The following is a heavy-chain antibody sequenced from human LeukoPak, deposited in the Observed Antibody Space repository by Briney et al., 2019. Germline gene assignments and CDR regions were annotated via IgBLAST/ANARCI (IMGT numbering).Heavy chain of an antibody. CDR2: IIPLYDTA. V-gene: IGHV1-69*06. CDR3: ARSSIIAAAGPYYFDY. Sequence: GASVKVSCKASGGTFSNYVISWVRQAPGQGLECLGGIIPLYDTANYAQKFQGRVTITADKSTSTAYMELSSLRSEDTAVYYCARSSIIAAAGPYYFDYWGQGTLVTVSS. D-gene: IGHD6-13*01. CDR1: GGTFSNYV. J-gene: IGHJ4*02.